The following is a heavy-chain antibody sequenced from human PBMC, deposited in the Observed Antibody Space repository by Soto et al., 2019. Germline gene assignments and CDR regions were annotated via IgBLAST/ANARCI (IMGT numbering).Heavy chain of an antibody. V-gene: IGHV4-4*02. CDR2: IYHSGST. Sequence: QVQLQESGPGLVKPSGTLSLTCAVSGGSISSSNWWSWVRQPPGKGLEWIGEIYHSGSTNYNPSLKSRVTISVDKSKNQVSLKLSSVTAADTAVYYCARGSNDRGLTMVRGVMMQIFDYWGQGTLVTV. J-gene: IGHJ4*02. D-gene: IGHD3-10*01. CDR1: GGSISSSNW. CDR3: ARGSNDRGLTMVRGVMMQIFDY.